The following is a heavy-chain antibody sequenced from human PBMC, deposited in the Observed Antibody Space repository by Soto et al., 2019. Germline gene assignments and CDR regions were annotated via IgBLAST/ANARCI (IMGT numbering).Heavy chain of an antibody. CDR1: GGSVSSSNW. V-gene: IGHV4-4*02. CDR3: ARVPGVVVSADDAFDI. J-gene: IGHJ3*02. D-gene: IGHD2-21*02. CDR2: IYHSGSA. Sequence: QVQLQESGPGLVKPSGTLSLTCAVSGGSVSSSNWWSWVRQSPGKGLEWMGEIYHSGSAHYNPSLKSRATISLDKSKNHFSLRLTSVTAADTAVYYCARVPGVVVSADDAFDIWGPGTRVIVSS.